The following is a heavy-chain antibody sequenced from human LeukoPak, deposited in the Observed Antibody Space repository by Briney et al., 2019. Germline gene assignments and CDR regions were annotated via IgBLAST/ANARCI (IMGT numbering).Heavy chain of an antibody. CDR1: GFTFSSYW. V-gene: IGHV3-74*01. Sequence: GGSLRLSCAASGFTFSSYWMHWVRQAPGKGLVWVSRINSDGNHTTYADSVKGRFTISRDNAKNTLYLQMNSLRAEDTAVYYCARVSGGYCSGGSCPYYYYGMDVWGQGTTVTVSS. D-gene: IGHD2-15*01. J-gene: IGHJ6*02. CDR2: INSDGNHT. CDR3: ARVSGGYCSGGSCPYYYYGMDV.